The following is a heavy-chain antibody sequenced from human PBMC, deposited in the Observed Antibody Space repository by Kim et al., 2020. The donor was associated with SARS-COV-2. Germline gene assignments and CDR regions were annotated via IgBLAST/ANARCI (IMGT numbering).Heavy chain of an antibody. Sequence: KYYVDPVKGRFTISRDNAKNSLYLQMNSLRAEDTAVYYCARSAGTHWFDPWGQGTLVTVSS. D-gene: IGHD6-13*01. V-gene: IGHV3-7*03. CDR3: ARSAGTHWFDP. CDR2: K. J-gene: IGHJ5*02.